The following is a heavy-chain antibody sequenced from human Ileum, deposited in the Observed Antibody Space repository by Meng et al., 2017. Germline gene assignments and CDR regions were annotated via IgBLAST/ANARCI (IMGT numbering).Heavy chain of an antibody. Sequence: QVQSHQPGPGLVKPSQTLSLTCASSGGSVSSNRALWHWVRQSPSRGLEWLGQTYYRSEWQNHYGVSVKSRITITADTSRNQFSLNLNSVTPEDTAVYYCTTWYGEYWGQGTLVTVSS. CDR3: TTWYGEY. D-gene: IGHD3-10*01. CDR1: GGSVSSNRAL. CDR2: TYYRSEWQN. J-gene: IGHJ4*02. V-gene: IGHV6-1*01.